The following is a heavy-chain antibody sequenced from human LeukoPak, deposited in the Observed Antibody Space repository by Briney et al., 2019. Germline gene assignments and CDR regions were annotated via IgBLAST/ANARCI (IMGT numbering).Heavy chain of an antibody. CDR2: IYSDGST. V-gene: IGHV3-66*01. D-gene: IGHD2-15*01. CDR1: RFTVSSNH. CDR3: ARRYQVSWYFDL. Sequence: GGSLRLSCAASRFTVSSNHMNWVRQAPGKGLEWVSVIYSDGSTQYADSVKVRFTITRDNYKNTLYLQMNSLRDEDTAMYYCARRYQVSWYFDLWGRGTLVTVSS. J-gene: IGHJ2*01.